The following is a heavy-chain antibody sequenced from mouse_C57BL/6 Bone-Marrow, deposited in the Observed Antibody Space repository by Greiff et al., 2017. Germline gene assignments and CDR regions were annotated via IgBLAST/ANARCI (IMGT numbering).Heavy chain of an antibody. CDR2: ISSGGSTI. Sequence: EVKLVESGGGLVKPGGSLKLSCAASGFTFSDYGMHWVRQAPEKGLEWVAYISSGGSTIYYADTVKGRFTISRDNAKNTLFLHMTSLRSEDTAMYYCERDGYTCAYWGQGTMVTVSA. J-gene: IGHJ3*01. D-gene: IGHD2-3*01. CDR1: GFTFSDYG. CDR3: ERDGYTCAY. V-gene: IGHV5-17*01.